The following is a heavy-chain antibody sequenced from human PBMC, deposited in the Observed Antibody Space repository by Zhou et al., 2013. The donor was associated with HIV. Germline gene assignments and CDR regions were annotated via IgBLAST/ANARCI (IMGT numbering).Heavy chain of an antibody. J-gene: IGHJ6*03. D-gene: IGHD2-15*01. Sequence: QVQLVQSGAEVKKPGSSVKVSCKTSGGTFSSYAISWVRQAPGQGLEWMGGIIPLFRTPNYAQRFQGRVTITTDESTSTAYMELSSLRSEDTAVYYCARGLGYCSGGRCYSYYYYMDVWGKGTTVTVSS. CDR2: IIPLFRTP. CDR3: ARGLGYCSGGRCYSYYYYMDV. CDR1: GGTFSSYA. V-gene: IGHV1-69*05.